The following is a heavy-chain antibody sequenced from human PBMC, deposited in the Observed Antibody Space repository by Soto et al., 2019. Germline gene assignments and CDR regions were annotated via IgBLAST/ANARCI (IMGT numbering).Heavy chain of an antibody. CDR1: GFSLSNHGLG. V-gene: IGHV2-5*01. Sequence: QITLKESGPTLVKPTQTLTLTCAFSGFSLSNHGLGVGWIRQSPGKALEWLALIYWYDDERYSPSLKSRLTIAKDTSKNQVVLTVSNVDPVDTATYYCARFIPGAFDIWGQGTVVTVSS. CDR3: ARFIPGAFDI. J-gene: IGHJ3*02. D-gene: IGHD3-16*02. CDR2: IYWYDDE.